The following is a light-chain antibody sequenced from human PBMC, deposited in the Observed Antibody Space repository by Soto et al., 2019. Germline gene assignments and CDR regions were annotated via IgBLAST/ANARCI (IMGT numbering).Light chain of an antibody. CDR3: QQYYNTPYT. V-gene: IGKV4-1*01. CDR1: QSVLYISNNKNY. Sequence: DIVMTQSPDSLAVSLGARATINCKSSQSVLYISNNKNYLAWYQQKPGQPPKLLIYWASTRESGVPDRFSGSGSGTDFTLTISSLQAEDVAVYYCQQYYNTPYTFGQGTKLEI. CDR2: WAS. J-gene: IGKJ2*01.